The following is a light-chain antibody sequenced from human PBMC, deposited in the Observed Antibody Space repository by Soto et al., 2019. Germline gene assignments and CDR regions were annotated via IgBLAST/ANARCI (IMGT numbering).Light chain of an antibody. CDR3: QQYYSTPQT. Sequence: DIVMNQSPDSMAVSLGERATIHCKSSQSVLYSSNNKNYLAWYQQKPGQPPKLLIYWASTRESGVPDRFSGSGSGTDFTLTISSLQAEDVAVYYCQQYYSTPQTFGQGTKLEIK. J-gene: IGKJ2*01. V-gene: IGKV4-1*01. CDR1: QSVLYSSNNKNY. CDR2: WAS.